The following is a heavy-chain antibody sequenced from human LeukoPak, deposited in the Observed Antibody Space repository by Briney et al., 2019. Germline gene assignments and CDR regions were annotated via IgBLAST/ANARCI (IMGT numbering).Heavy chain of an antibody. CDR1: GFTFSDYF. V-gene: IGHV3-72*01. Sequence: PGGSLRLSCAVSGFTFSDYFMDWVRQAPGTGLQWVARSKHIAHSYTTEYAASVKGRFTISRDASKNSLLLQMNNLKSEDAALYYCVRGYNGFDSWGQGTLVTVSS. CDR2: SKHIAHSYTT. CDR3: VRGYNGFDS. J-gene: IGHJ5*01.